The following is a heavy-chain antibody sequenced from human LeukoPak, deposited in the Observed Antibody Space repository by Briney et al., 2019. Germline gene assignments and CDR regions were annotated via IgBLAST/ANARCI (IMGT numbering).Heavy chain of an antibody. CDR1: GFTFSSYG. D-gene: IGHD3-10*01. J-gene: IGHJ4*02. CDR2: IRYDGSNK. Sequence: PGGSLRLSCAASGFTFSSYGMHWVRQAPGKGLEWVAFIRYDGSNKYYAYSVTGRFTIWRDNSKNTLYLQMNSLRAEDTAGYYCARGVTMVRGVINYFDYWGQGTLVSVSS. CDR3: ARGVTMVRGVINYFDY. V-gene: IGHV3-30*02.